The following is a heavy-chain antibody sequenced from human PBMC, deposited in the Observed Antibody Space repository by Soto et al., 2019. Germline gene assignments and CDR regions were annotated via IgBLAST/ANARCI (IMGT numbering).Heavy chain of an antibody. D-gene: IGHD3-22*01. Sequence: GGSLRLSCAASGFTFSSYSMNWVRQAPGKGLEWVSYISSSSSTIYYADSVKGRFTISRDNAKNSLYLQMNSLRDEDTAVYYCARDPPYYYDSSGYYYWGQGTLVTVSS. CDR2: ISSSSSTI. CDR1: GFTFSSYS. V-gene: IGHV3-48*02. J-gene: IGHJ4*02. CDR3: ARDPPYYYDSSGYYY.